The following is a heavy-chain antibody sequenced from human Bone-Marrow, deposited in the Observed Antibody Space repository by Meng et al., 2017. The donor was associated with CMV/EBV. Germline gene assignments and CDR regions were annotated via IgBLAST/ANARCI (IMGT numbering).Heavy chain of an antibody. J-gene: IGHJ3*02. D-gene: IGHD2-15*01. CDR2: ISSSSSYI. Sequence: GESLKISCATSGFTFSRHGMNWVRQAPGKGLEWVSSISSSSSYIYYADSVKGRFTISRDNAKNSLYLQMNSLRAEDTAVYYCARVILQADAFAIWGQGTMVTVSS. V-gene: IGHV3-21*01. CDR1: GFTFSRHG. CDR3: ARVILQADAFAI.